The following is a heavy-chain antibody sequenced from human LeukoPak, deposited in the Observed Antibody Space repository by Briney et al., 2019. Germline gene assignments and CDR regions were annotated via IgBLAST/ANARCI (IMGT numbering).Heavy chain of an antibody. D-gene: IGHD5-18*01. CDR1: GFTFSTYA. Sequence: PGGSLRLSCAASGFTFSTYAMSWVRQVPGKGLEWVSAISSSGYSTYYADSVKGRFTISRDNSKNTLYLQMNSLRVEDTAVYYCAKTEYGYNFDYWGRGTLVTVSS. CDR2: ISSSGYST. J-gene: IGHJ4*02. CDR3: AKTEYGYNFDY. V-gene: IGHV3-23*01.